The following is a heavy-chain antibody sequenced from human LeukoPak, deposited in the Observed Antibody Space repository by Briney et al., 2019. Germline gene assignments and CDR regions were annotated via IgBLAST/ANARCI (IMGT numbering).Heavy chain of an antibody. CDR2: IIPIFGTA. J-gene: IGHJ5*02. CDR3: AIHTRGYSYGYNWFDP. CDR1: GGTFSSYA. V-gene: IGHV1-69*13. Sequence: GASVKVSCKASGGTFSSYAISWVRQAPGQGLEWMGGIIPIFGTANYAQKFQGRVTITADESTSTAYMELRSLRSDDTAVYYCAIHTRGYSYGYNWFDPWGQGTLVTVSS. D-gene: IGHD5-18*01.